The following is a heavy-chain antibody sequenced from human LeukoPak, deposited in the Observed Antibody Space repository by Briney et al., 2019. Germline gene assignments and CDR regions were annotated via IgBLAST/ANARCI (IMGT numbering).Heavy chain of an antibody. CDR1: GYSFTNYW. D-gene: IGHD6-19*01. CDR2: VYPADSNS. V-gene: IGHV5-51*01. J-gene: IGHJ4*02. Sequence: GESLKISCKGSGYSFTNYWIGWVRQMPGKGLEWMGIVYPADSNSRYSPSFQGQVTISADKSISTAYLQWSSLKASDTAMYYCARFTGYSSGSDFGYWGQGTLVTVSS. CDR3: ARFTGYSSGSDFGY.